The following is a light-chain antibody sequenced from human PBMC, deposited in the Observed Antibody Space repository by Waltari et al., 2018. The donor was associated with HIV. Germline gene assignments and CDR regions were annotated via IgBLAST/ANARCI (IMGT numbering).Light chain of an antibody. CDR1: SSEVADLNS. J-gene: IGLJ3*02. CDR3: CSYADKYTWV. CDR2: DVN. V-gene: IGLV2-11*01. Sequence: QSSLTQPRSVSGSPGHSVTIPCTGTSSEVADLNSVSCSPPHPGKPPKLMIFDVNKRPSGVPDRFSGSKSGKTASLTISGLQAEDEADYYCCSYADKYTWVFGGGTKLTVL.